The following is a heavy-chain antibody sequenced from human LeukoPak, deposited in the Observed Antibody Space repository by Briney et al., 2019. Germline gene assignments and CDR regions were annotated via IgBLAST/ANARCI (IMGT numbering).Heavy chain of an antibody. CDR1: GFTFSSYW. CDR3: ARGGYSSGSDY. J-gene: IGHJ4*02. V-gene: IGHV3-74*01. Sequence: GGSLRLSCAASGFTFSSYWMHWVRQAPGKGLVWVSRINSDGSSTSYADSVKGRFTISIDNAKNTLYLQMNSLRAEGTAVYYCARGGYSSGSDYWGQGTLVTVSS. D-gene: IGHD6-19*01. CDR2: INSDGSST.